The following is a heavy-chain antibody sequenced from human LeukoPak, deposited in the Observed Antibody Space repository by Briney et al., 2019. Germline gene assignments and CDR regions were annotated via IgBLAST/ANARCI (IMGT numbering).Heavy chain of an antibody. V-gene: IGHV3-33*01. J-gene: IGHJ2*01. CDR2: IWYDGSNK. Sequence: GGSLTLSCEASGSGMPFSSYGLHWVRQAPGKGLEWVAIIWYDGSNKYNADSVEGPFTISKDTSKNTLYLQMNSLRTGDTAVYYCVAILVAGAIWQIDPWGRGTLVTVSS. D-gene: IGHD3-22*01. CDR1: GSGMPFSSYG. CDR3: VAILVAGAIWQIDP.